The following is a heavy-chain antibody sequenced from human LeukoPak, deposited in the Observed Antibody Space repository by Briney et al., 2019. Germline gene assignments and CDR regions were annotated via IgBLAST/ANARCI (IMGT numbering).Heavy chain of an antibody. D-gene: IGHD3-9*01. Sequence: SETLSLTCAVYGGSFSGYYWNWIRQPPGKGLEWIGEINHSGSTNYNPSLKSRVTISVDTSKNQFSLKLSSVTAADTAVYYCARHGNPYYDLLTGYFDYWGQGTLVTVSS. CDR2: INHSGST. CDR1: GGSFSGYY. CDR3: ARHGNPYYDLLTGYFDY. V-gene: IGHV4-34*01. J-gene: IGHJ4*02.